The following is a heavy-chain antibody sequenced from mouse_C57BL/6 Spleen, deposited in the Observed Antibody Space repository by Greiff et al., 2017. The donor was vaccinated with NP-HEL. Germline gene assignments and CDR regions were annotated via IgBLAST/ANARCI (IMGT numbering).Heavy chain of an antibody. Sequence: QVQLQQPVAELVKPGASVPLSCKASGYTFTSYWLTWVKPRPVHGLEWIGDIYPGSGSTNYNEKFKSKATLTVDTSSSTAYMQLSSLTSEDSAVYYCARDYGSSRSFDYWGQGTTLTVSA. CDR2: IYPGSGST. V-gene: IGHV1-55*01. D-gene: IGHD1-1*01. CDR3: ARDYGSSRSFDY. CDR1: GYTFTSYW. J-gene: IGHJ2*01.